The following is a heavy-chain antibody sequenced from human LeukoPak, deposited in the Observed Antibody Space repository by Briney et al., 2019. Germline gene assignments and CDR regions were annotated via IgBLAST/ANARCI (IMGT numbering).Heavy chain of an antibody. J-gene: IGHJ4*02. V-gene: IGHV4-59*12. CDR1: GGSISSYY. D-gene: IGHD2-15*01. CDR3: AREGYCSGGSCYRAFDY. Sequence: SETLSLTCTVSGGSISSYYWSWIRQPPGKGLEWIGYIYYSGSTNYNPSLKSRVTISVDTSKNQFSLKLSSVTAADTAVYYCAREGYCSGGSCYRAFDYWGQGTLVTVSS. CDR2: IYYSGST.